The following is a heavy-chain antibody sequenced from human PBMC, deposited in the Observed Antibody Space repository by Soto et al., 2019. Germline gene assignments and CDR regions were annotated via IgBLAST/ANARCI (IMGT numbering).Heavy chain of an antibody. J-gene: IGHJ1*01. CDR3: TKYSEKPYEAYLQQ. Sequence: ASVKVSCQASGYTFTSYYMHWVRQAPGQGLEWMGVINLSSGTTSFAQNFQGRFTMTRDTSTSTVYMEVSSLRAEDTAVYFCTKYSEKPYEAYLQQWGQGTLVTVSS. V-gene: IGHV1-46*01. CDR1: GYTFTSYY. CDR2: INLSSGTT. D-gene: IGHD2-15*01.